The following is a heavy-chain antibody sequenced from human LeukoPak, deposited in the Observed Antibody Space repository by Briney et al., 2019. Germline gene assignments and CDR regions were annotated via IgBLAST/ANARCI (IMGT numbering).Heavy chain of an antibody. V-gene: IGHV3-33*01. CDR3: ARDGPGYYDSSGYYYGLYFDY. CDR2: IWYDGSNK. J-gene: IGHJ4*02. D-gene: IGHD3-22*01. Sequence: GGSLRLSCAASGFTFSSYGMHWVRQAPGKGLEWVAVIWYDGSNKYYADSVKGRFTISRDNSKNTLYLQMNSLRAEDTAVYYCARDGPGYYDSSGYYYGLYFDYWGQGTLVTVSS. CDR1: GFTFSSYG.